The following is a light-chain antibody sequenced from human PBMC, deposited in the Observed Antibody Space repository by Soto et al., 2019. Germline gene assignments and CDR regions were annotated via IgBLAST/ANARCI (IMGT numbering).Light chain of an antibody. V-gene: IGKV3-15*01. Sequence: EIVLTQSPAILSVSPGERATLSCRASQSISRSLAWYQQKPGQAPRLLISDASTGATGIPARFSGSGSGTEFTLTISSLQSEDFALYYCHQYNSWPPGTFGKGTKVDIK. CDR1: QSISRS. CDR2: DAS. J-gene: IGKJ2*01. CDR3: HQYNSWPPGT.